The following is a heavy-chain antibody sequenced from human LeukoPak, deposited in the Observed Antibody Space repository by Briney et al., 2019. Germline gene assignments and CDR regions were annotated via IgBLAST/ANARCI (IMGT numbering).Heavy chain of an antibody. CDR3: ARAFYDFWSGYPGGMDV. J-gene: IGHJ6*02. V-gene: IGHV4-30-2*01. CDR1: GGSISSGGYS. Sequence: SETLSLTCAVSGGSISSGGYSWSWIRQPPGKGLEWIGYIYHSGSTNYNPSLKSRVTISVDTSKNQFSLKLSSVTAADTAVYYCARAFYDFWSGYPGGMDVWGQGTTVTVSS. CDR2: IYHSGST. D-gene: IGHD3-3*01.